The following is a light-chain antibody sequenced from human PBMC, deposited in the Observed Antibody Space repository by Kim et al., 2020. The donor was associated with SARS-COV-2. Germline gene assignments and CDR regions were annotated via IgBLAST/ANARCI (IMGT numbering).Light chain of an antibody. Sequence: DIQMTQSPSSLSASVGDRVTITCRTSQNINSHLNWYHQKPGRAPKLLIYAASTLQGGVPSRFSGSGSETDFTLTISSLQPEDFATYFFQQTYISPVTSSPGTKVDIK. V-gene: IGKV1-39*01. CDR1: QNINSH. J-gene: IGKJ3*01. CDR2: AAS. CDR3: QQTYISPVT.